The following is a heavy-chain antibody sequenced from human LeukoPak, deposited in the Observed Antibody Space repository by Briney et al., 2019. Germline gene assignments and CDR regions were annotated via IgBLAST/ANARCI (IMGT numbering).Heavy chain of an antibody. CDR1: GFTFSSSG. D-gene: IGHD3-3*01. CDR2: IRFDGSNK. CDR3: AKDYDFWSGYYSPTRGYFDY. V-gene: IGHV3-30*02. Sequence: GGSLRLSCAASGFTFSSSGMHWVRQAPGKGLEWVAFIRFDGSNKYYADSVKGRFTISRDNSKNTLYLQMNSLRAEDAAVYYCAKDYDFWSGYYSPTRGYFDYWGQGTLVTVSS. J-gene: IGHJ4*02.